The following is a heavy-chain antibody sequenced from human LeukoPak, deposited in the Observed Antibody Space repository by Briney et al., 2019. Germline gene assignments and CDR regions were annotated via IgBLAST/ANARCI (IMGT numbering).Heavy chain of an antibody. CDR1: GGSISSYY. Sequence: SETLSLTCTVSGGSISSYYWSWIRQPPGKGLEWIRYIYYSGSTNYNPSLKSRVTISVDTSKNQFSLKLSSVTAVDTAVYYCARRIVGATGFDPWGQGTLVTVSS. V-gene: IGHV4-59*01. D-gene: IGHD1-26*01. J-gene: IGHJ5*02. CDR2: IYYSGST. CDR3: ARRIVGATGFDP.